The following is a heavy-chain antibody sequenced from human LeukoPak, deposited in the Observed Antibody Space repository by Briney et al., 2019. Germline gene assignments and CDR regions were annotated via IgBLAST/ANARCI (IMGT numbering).Heavy chain of an antibody. Sequence: ASVKVSCKASGYTFTGYYMHWVRQAPGQGLEWMGWINPNSGGTNYAQKFQGRVTMTRDTSISTAYMELSRLRSDDTAVYYCASDLLAVAGTARSSWFDPWGQGTLVTVSS. CDR2: INPNSGGT. V-gene: IGHV1-2*02. CDR3: ASDLLAVAGTARSSWFDP. D-gene: IGHD6-19*01. CDR1: GYTFTGYY. J-gene: IGHJ5*02.